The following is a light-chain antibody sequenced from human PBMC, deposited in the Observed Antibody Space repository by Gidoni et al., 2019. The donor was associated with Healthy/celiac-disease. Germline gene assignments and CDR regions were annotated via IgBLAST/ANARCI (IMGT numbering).Light chain of an antibody. CDR1: QPVSGNF. CDR3: QQHGASPLT. J-gene: IGKJ4*01. Sequence: EIILTQSPGTLSVSPGERATLFCRATQPVSGNFLAWYQQKPGQPPSLLIYDTSRRATGVPDRFSGSGSGTDFSLLISRLQTEDSALYYCQQHGASPLTFGGGTRVEI. V-gene: IGKV3-20*01. CDR2: DTS.